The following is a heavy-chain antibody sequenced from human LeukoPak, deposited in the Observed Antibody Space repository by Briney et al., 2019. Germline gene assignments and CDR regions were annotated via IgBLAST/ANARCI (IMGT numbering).Heavy chain of an antibody. V-gene: IGHV1-8*03. CDR1: GYTFTSYD. J-gene: IGHJ4*02. CDR2: MNPNSGNT. D-gene: IGHD3-22*01. Sequence: ASVKVSCKASGYTFTSYDINWVRQATGQGLEWMGWMNPNSGNTGYAQKFQGRVTITRNTSISTAYMELNSLRAEDTAVYYCASHRDYYDSSGWDYFDYWGQGTLVTVSS. CDR3: ASHRDYYDSSGWDYFDY.